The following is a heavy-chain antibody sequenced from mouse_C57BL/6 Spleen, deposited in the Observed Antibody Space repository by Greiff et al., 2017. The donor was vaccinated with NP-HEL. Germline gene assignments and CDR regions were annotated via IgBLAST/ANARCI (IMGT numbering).Heavy chain of an antibody. J-gene: IGHJ1*03. D-gene: IGHD1-1*01. CDR1: GFNITDDY. Sequence: VQLQQSGAELVRPGASVKLSCTASGFNITDDYMHWVTQRPEQGLEWIGWIDPENGDTEYASKFQGKATIPADTSSNTAYLQLSSLTSEDTAVYYCTTGDYYGSSHWYFDVWGTGTTVTVSS. CDR2: IDPENGDT. V-gene: IGHV14-4*01. CDR3: TTGDYYGSSHWYFDV.